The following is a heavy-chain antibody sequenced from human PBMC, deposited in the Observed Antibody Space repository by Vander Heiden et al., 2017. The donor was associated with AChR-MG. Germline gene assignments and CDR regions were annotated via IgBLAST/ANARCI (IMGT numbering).Heavy chain of an antibody. Sequence: QLEQSGGHLAQPGGSLRPPCRVSGQPLATFAMSWVRQAPGKGLEWVATLTGSGAAAHYAESLQGRVTISRDNSRSTVYLQLDRLRVEDTALYYCAAPDYYNIEDYSGEDAMDVWGQGTMVTVSS. J-gene: IGHJ3*01. D-gene: IGHD3-10*01. CDR3: AAPDYYNIEDYSGEDAMDV. CDR1: GQPLATFA. CDR2: LTGSGAAA. V-gene: IGHV3-23*04.